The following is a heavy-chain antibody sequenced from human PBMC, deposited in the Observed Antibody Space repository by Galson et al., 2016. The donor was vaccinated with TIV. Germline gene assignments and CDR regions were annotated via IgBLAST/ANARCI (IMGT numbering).Heavy chain of an antibody. CDR1: GFSVSNIY. D-gene: IGHD5-24*01. Sequence: SLRLSCVASGFSVSNIYMTWVRQAPGKGLEWVSVIYSGVAHYADSVKGRLFISRDSSKNTLYLQMNSLRVEDTAVYYCAYLGDGLDGFDIWGQGTMVTVSS. J-gene: IGHJ3*02. CDR3: AYLGDGLDGFDI. V-gene: IGHV3-53*01. CDR2: IYSGVA.